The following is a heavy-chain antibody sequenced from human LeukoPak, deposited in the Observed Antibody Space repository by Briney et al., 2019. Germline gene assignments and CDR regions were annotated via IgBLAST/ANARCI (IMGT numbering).Heavy chain of an antibody. J-gene: IGHJ3*02. Sequence: GASVKVSCKASGYTFSNYGISWVRQAPGQGLEWMGWISAYNGNTSYAQKFQGRVTMTRDMSTSTVYMELSSLRSEDTAVYYCARDLYGAYLMPIWGQGTMVTVSS. CDR1: GYTFSNYG. V-gene: IGHV1-18*01. CDR3: ARDLYGAYLMPI. CDR2: ISAYNGNT. D-gene: IGHD4-17*01.